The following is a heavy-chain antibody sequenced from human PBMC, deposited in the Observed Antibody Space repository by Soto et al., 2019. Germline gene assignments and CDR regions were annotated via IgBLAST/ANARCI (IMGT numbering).Heavy chain of an antibody. J-gene: IGHJ4*02. Sequence: EVQLLESGGGLVQPGGSLRLSCAASGFTFSSYAMSWVRQAPGKGLEWVSAISGSGGSTYYADSVKGRFTISRDNSKNTLYLQTNSLRAEDTAVYYCAKDYKWLILFFDYWGQGTLVTVSS. D-gene: IGHD3-22*01. V-gene: IGHV3-23*01. CDR2: ISGSGGST. CDR1: GFTFSSYA. CDR3: AKDYKWLILFFDY.